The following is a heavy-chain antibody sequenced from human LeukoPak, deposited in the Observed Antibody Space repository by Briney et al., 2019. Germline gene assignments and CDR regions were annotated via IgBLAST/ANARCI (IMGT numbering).Heavy chain of an antibody. J-gene: IGHJ4*02. CDR2: ISGSGGST. D-gene: IGHD3-22*01. CDR1: GFTFSSSA. Sequence: GGSLRLSCAASGFTFSSSAMSWVRQAPGKGLEWVSSISGSGGSTHYADSVKGRFTISRDKTKDTLYLQMNSLRAEDTAVYYCAKSSYYDASGYYREYYFDYWGQGTLVTVSS. V-gene: IGHV3-23*01. CDR3: AKSSYYDASGYYREYYFDY.